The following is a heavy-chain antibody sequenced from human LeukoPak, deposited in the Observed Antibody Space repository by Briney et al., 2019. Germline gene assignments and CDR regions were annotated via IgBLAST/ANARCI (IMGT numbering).Heavy chain of an antibody. CDR3: ARHGAPRIVATPPYYFDS. D-gene: IGHD2-15*01. J-gene: IGHJ4*02. CDR2: IYYSGST. V-gene: IGHV4-39*01. CDR1: GGSISSSSYY. Sequence: KPSETLSLTCTVSGGSISSSSYYWGWIRQPPGKGLEWIGSIYYSGSTYYNPSLKSRVTISVDTSKNHFSQKLSSVTAPDTAAHYCARHGAPRIVATPPYYFDSWGQGTLVTVSS.